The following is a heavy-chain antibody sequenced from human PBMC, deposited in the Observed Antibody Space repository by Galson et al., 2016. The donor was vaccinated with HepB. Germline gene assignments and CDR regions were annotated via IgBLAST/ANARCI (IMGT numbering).Heavy chain of an antibody. CDR1: GFSLSNYH. V-gene: IGHV3-30*18. Sequence: SLRLSCAASGFSLSNYHMHWVRQAPGKGLEWVAAISFDGGEEYYIDSVKGRFVISRDSSKNTLYPQMNSLRAEDTAVYYCAKDYDHGDPRAFDTWGQGTMVTVSS. CDR3: AKDYDHGDPRAFDT. D-gene: IGHD3-16*01. J-gene: IGHJ3*02. CDR2: ISFDGGEE.